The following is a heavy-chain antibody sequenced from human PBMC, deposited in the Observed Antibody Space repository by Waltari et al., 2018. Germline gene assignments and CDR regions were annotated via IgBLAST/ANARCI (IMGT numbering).Heavy chain of an antibody. CDR3: ARAAVATIRATYFDY. J-gene: IGHJ4*02. CDR1: GGSISRGGYY. Sequence: QVQLQESGPGLVKPSQTLSLTCTVSGGSISRGGYYWSWIRPPPGKGLEWIGYIYYSGSTYYNPSLKSRVTISVDTSKNQFSLKLSAGTAADTAVYYCARAAVATIRATYFDYWGQGTLVTVSS. V-gene: IGHV4-31*03. CDR2: IYYSGST. D-gene: IGHD5-12*01.